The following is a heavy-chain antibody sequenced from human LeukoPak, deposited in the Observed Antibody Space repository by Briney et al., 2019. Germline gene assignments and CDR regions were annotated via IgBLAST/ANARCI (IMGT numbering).Heavy chain of an antibody. CDR3: ARLAVADTSDY. Sequence: PSETLSLTCAVSGGSISSSNWWSWVRQPPGKGLEWIGEIYHSGSTNYHPSLKSRVTKSVDKSKNQFSLKLSSVTAADTAVYYCARLAVADTSDYWGQGTLVTVSS. V-gene: IGHV4-4*02. J-gene: IGHJ4*02. CDR1: GGSISSSNW. D-gene: IGHD6-19*01. CDR2: IYHSGST.